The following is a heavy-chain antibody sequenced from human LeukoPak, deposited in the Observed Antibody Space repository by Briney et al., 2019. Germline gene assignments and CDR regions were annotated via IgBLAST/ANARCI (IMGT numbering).Heavy chain of an antibody. CDR1: GFTFSSYT. V-gene: IGHV3-23*01. Sequence: PGGSLRLSCAASGFTFSSYTMSWVRQAPGKGLEWVAAISGSGGTTYYADSVKGRFTISRDHSKNTLYLQMNSLRAEDTAVYYCAKPLGYCSGGSCNDDYWGQGTLVTVSS. D-gene: IGHD2-15*01. CDR3: AKPLGYCSGGSCNDDY. J-gene: IGHJ4*02. CDR2: ISGSGGTT.